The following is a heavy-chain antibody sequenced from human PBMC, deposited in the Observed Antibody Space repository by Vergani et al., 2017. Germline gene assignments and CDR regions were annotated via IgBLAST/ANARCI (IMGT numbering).Heavy chain of an antibody. D-gene: IGHD3-22*01. CDR1: GFTFTDYG. V-gene: IGHV3-33*01. J-gene: IGHJ4*02. Sequence: QAQLVESGGGVVQPGSSLRLSCAASGFTFTDYGMHWVRQAPGKGLEWVAVIWSNGVNKYYADSVRGRFTFSRDNAKNSLYLQMNSLRAEDTAVYYCARDLFYYDSSGYYSGFFDYWGQGTLVTVSS. CDR2: IWSNGVNK. CDR3: ARDLFYYDSSGYYSGFFDY.